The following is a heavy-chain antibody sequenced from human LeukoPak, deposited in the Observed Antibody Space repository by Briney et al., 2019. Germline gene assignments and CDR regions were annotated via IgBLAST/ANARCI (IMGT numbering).Heavy chain of an antibody. D-gene: IGHD3-3*01. V-gene: IGHV4-34*01. J-gene: IGHJ5*02. Sequence: SETLSLTCAVYGESFSDYYWTWIRQPPGKGLEWIGEINHSGSTNYNPSLKSRVTISVDTSKNQFSLKLSSVTAADTAVYYCARGGLRFLEWSRRNWFDPWGQGTLVTVSS. CDR2: INHSGST. CDR1: GESFSDYY. CDR3: ARGGLRFLEWSRRNWFDP.